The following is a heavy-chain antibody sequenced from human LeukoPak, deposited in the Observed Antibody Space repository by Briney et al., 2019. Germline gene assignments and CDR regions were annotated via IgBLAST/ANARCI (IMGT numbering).Heavy chain of an antibody. CDR2: INHSGST. CDR1: GGSFSGYY. Sequence: SETLSLTCAVYGGSFSGYYWSWIRQPPGKGLEWIGEINHSGSTNYNPSLKSRVTISVDTSKNQFSLKLSSVTAADTAVYYCARATAIRFLEWSPISNWFDPWGQRTLVTVSS. CDR3: ARATAIRFLEWSPISNWFDP. V-gene: IGHV4-34*01. J-gene: IGHJ5*02. D-gene: IGHD3-3*01.